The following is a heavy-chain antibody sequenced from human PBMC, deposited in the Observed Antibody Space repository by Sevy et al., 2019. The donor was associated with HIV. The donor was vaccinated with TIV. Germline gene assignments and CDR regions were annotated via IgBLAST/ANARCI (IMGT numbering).Heavy chain of an antibody. CDR1: GFTFHNAW. Sequence: GGSLRLSCAASGFTFHNAWMSWVRQAPGKGLEWIGRIKSKSDGGTTDFAAPVKGRFSISRDDSQNKLFLQMNSLKSEEKAVYYCTSMPTVEGVFDFWGQGTLVTVSS. CDR2: IKSKSDGGTT. J-gene: IGHJ4*02. V-gene: IGHV3-15*01. CDR3: TSMPTVEGVFDF. D-gene: IGHD4-17*01.